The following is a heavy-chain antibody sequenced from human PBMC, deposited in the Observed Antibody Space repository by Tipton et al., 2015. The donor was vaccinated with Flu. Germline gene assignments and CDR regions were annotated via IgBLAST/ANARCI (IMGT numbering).Heavy chain of an antibody. J-gene: IGHJ2*01. V-gene: IGHV4-38-2*02. CDR3: ARRWGDTIYGYFEL. CDR2: IYSSRST. Sequence: TLSLICTISGDSISSRYYWGWIRQPPGKGLEWIGSIYSSRSTYYNPSLKSRVTISVDTSKNQFSLKLSSVTAADTAVYYCARRWGDTIYGYFELWGRGTLVTVSS. CDR1: GDSISSRYY. D-gene: IGHD3-9*01.